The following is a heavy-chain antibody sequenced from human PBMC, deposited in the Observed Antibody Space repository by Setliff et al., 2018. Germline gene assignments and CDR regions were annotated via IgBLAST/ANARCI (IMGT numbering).Heavy chain of an antibody. J-gene: IGHJ5*02. CDR1: GGSITSGSFY. CDR2: IYTSGST. CDR3: ARALSSGWYPGDWFDP. V-gene: IGHV4-61*02. Sequence: NPSETLSLTCTVSGGSITSGSFYWSWIRQPAGKGLEWIGRIYTSGSTNYNPSLKSRVTISVDTSKNQFSLKLSSVTAADTAVYYCARALSSGWYPGDWFDPWGQGTLVTVSS. D-gene: IGHD6-19*01.